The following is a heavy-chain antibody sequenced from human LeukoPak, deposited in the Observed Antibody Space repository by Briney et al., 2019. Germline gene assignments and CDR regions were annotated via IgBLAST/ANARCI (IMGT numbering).Heavy chain of an antibody. Sequence: GGSLRLSCAASGFTFSSYSMNWVRQAPGKGLEWVSAISGSGGSTYYADSVKGRFTISRDNSKNTLYLQMNSLRAEDTAVYYCAKERYYYDSSGYYYDYWGQGTLVTVSS. CDR1: GFTFSSYS. D-gene: IGHD3-22*01. CDR3: AKERYYYDSSGYYYDY. J-gene: IGHJ4*02. CDR2: ISGSGGST. V-gene: IGHV3-23*01.